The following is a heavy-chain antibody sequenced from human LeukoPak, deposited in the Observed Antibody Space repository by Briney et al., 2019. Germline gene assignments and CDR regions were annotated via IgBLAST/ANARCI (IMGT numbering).Heavy chain of an antibody. CDR3: ARVSAPGTSGWYFGY. Sequence: GGSLRLSCAASGFTFSSYGMNWVRQAPGKGLEWVSYISTSSNRIDYADSVKGRFTMSRDNAKNLLYLQMDSLRDEDTAMYYCARVSAPGTSGWYFGYWGQGTLVTVSS. CDR2: ISTSSNRI. CDR1: GFTFSSYG. D-gene: IGHD6-19*01. J-gene: IGHJ4*02. V-gene: IGHV3-48*02.